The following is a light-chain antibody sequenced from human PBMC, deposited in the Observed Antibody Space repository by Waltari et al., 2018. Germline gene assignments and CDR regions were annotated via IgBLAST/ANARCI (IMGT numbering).Light chain of an antibody. V-gene: IGLV2-14*03. J-gene: IGLJ2*01. CDR1: SSDVGGYDY. CDR3: SSYTRSSTNVV. CDR2: DVT. Sequence: QSALTQPASVSGSPGQSITISCTGTSSDVGGYDYVSWYQQHPGKAPKVMIYDVTKRPSGVSNRFSGSKSGDTASLTISGLQAEDEADYYCSSYTRSSTNVVFGGGTRLTVL.